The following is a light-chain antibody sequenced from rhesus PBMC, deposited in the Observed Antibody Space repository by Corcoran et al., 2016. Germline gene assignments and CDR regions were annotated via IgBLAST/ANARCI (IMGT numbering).Light chain of an antibody. J-gene: IGLJ6*01. CDR1: SSNIGSNS. CDR2: YND. V-gene: IGLV1-60*01. Sequence: QSVLTQPPSASEAARKSVTISRSGSSSNIGSNSLSWYQQLPGTAPKLLIYYNDKRAAGVSDRFSGSKSGTSASLAISGLQTEDEADYYCASWYDSVNGDVFGSGTKLTVL. CDR3: ASWYDSVNGDV.